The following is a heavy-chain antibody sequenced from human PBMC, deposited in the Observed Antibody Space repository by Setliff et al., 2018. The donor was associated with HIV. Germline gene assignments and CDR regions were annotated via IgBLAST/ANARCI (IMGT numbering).Heavy chain of an antibody. CDR3: ARVWFGETIFDY. J-gene: IGHJ4*02. D-gene: IGHD3-10*01. V-gene: IGHV1-3*01. Sequence: ASVKVSCKASGYTFTSYGISWVRQAPGQRLEWTGWINAGNGKIKYSQKFQGRVTITRDTSASTAYMELSSLRSEDTAVYYCARVWFGETIFDYWGQGTLVTVSS. CDR2: INAGNGKI. CDR1: GYTFTSYG.